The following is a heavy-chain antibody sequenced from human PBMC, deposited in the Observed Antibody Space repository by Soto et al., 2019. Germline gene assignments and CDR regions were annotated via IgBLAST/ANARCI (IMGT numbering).Heavy chain of an antibody. V-gene: IGHV1-46*01. Sequence: QVQLVQSGAEVKKPGASVQLSCKASGYTFTSQYIHWMRQAPGQELEWLGLVNPSGGRTSYTQNFQGRVTMTSDTSTNTVYMELSGLRSEDTAIYYCARGREDGDYVFEHWGRGALVTVSS. CDR2: VNPSGGRT. CDR1: GYTFTSQY. CDR3: ARGREDGDYVFEH. J-gene: IGHJ4*02. D-gene: IGHD4-17*01.